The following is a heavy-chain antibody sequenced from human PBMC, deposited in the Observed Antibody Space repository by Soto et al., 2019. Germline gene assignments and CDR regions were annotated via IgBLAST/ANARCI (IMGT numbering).Heavy chain of an antibody. CDR3: AHSAFGAAMELCDY. V-gene: IGHV2-5*01. CDR2: IYWNDDK. CDR1: GFSLSTSGVG. D-gene: IGHD2-2*01. Sequence: QITLKESGPTLVKPTQTLTLTCTFSGFSLSTSGVGVGWMRQPPGKALEWLALIYWNDDKRYSPSLKSRPTITKDTSKNQVVLTKTNMDPEDKTTYYWAHSAFGAAMELCDYWGQGTLVTVSS. J-gene: IGHJ4*02.